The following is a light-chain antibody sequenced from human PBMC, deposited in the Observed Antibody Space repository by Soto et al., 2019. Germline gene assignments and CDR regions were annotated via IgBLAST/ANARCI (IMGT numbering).Light chain of an antibody. CDR1: ESIRTW. V-gene: IGKV1-5*01. CDR2: DAS. J-gene: IGKJ1*01. CDR3: QHYSLYSPWT. Sequence: DIKMTQSPTTLSASIGDRVTITCRASESIRTWLAWYQHKPGKAPKFLIYDASTVQSGVPSRFSGSGSGTEFTLTISSLQPDDSATYYCQHYSLYSPWTFGQGSMV.